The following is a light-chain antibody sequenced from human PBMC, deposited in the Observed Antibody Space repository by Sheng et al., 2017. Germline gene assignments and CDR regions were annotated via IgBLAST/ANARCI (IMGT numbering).Light chain of an antibody. CDR3: QQRSNWRYT. V-gene: IGKV3D-20*02. CDR2: DAS. J-gene: IGKJ2*01. CDR1: QSVSSSY. Sequence: EIVLTQSPGTLSLSPGERATLSCRASQSVSSSYLAWYQQKPGQAPRLLIYDASNRATGIPARFSGSGSGTDFTLTISSLEPEDFAVYYCQQRSNWRYTFGQGTKLEI.